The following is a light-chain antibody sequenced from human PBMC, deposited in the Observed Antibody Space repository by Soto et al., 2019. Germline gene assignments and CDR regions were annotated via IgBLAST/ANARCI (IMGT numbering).Light chain of an antibody. CDR1: SSNIGNNY. CDR3: GTWDSSLSGGR. J-gene: IGLJ3*02. CDR2: ENN. Sequence: QSVLTQTPSVPAAPGQKVTISCSGSSSNIGNNYVSWYQQLPGTAPKLLIYENNKRPSGIPDRFSGSKSGTSATLGITGLQTGDEADYYCGTWDSSLSGGRFGGGTKLTVL. V-gene: IGLV1-51*02.